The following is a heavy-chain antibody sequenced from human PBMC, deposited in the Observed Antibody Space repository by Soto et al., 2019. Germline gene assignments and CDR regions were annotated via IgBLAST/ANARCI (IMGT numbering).Heavy chain of an antibody. Sequence: ASVKVSCKASGYTFTGYNMHWVRQAPGQGLEWMGWINPNSGGTNYAQKFQGWVTMTRDTSISTAYMELSRLRSDDTAVYYCARGYSSSRYVPFDYWGQGTLVTVSS. D-gene: IGHD6-13*01. V-gene: IGHV1-2*04. CDR3: ARGYSSSRYVPFDY. CDR2: INPNSGGT. CDR1: GYTFTGYN. J-gene: IGHJ4*02.